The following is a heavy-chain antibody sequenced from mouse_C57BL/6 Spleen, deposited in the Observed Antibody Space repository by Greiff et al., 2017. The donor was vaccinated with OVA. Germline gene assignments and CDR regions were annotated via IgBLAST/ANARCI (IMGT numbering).Heavy chain of an antibody. CDR3: ARNRGGTLYYAMDY. Sequence: VQLQQSGPGLVAPSQSLSITCTVSGFSLTSYAISWVRQPPGKGLEWLGVIWTGGGTNYNSALKSRLSISKDNSKSQVFLKMNSLQTDDTARYYCARNRGGTLYYAMDYWGQGTSVTVSS. J-gene: IGHJ4*01. V-gene: IGHV2-9-1*01. D-gene: IGHD4-1*01. CDR1: GFSLTSYA. CDR2: IWTGGGT.